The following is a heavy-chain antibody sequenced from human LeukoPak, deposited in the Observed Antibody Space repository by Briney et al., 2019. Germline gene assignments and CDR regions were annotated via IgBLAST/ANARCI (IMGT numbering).Heavy chain of an antibody. CDR1: GFTFSSYA. Sequence: GGSLRLSCAASGFTFSSYAMSWVRQAPGKGLEWVSAISGSGGSTYYADSVKGRFTISRDSSKNTLYLQMNSLRAEDTAVYYCAKLLGYCSGGSCYIGSGWGQGTLVTVSS. D-gene: IGHD2-15*01. CDR3: AKLLGYCSGGSCYIGSG. V-gene: IGHV3-23*01. J-gene: IGHJ4*02. CDR2: ISGSGGST.